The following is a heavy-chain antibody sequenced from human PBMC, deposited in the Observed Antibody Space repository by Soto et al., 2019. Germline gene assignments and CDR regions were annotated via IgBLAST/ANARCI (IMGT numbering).Heavy chain of an antibody. CDR2: FDPEDGET. V-gene: IGHV1-24*01. Sequence: ASVKVSCKVSGYTLTELSMHWVRQAPGKGLEWMGGFDPEDGETIYAQKFQGRVTMTEDTSTDTAYMELSSLRSEDTAVYYCATDLRQLVFLTNFDYRGQGTLVTVSS. CDR1: GYTLTELS. J-gene: IGHJ4*02. D-gene: IGHD6-6*01. CDR3: ATDLRQLVFLTNFDY.